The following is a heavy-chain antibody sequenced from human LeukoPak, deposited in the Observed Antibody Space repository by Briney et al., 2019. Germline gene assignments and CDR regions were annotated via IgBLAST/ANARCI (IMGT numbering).Heavy chain of an antibody. CDR2: IYYSGST. D-gene: IGHD4-17*01. J-gene: IGHJ3*02. V-gene: IGHV4-31*03. CDR3: ARDRDYGDAAFDI. CDR1: GGSISSGGYY. Sequence: SQTLPLTCTVSGGSISSGGYYWSWIRQHPGKGLEWIGYIYYSGSTYYNPSLKSRVTISVDTSKNQFSLKLSSVTAADTAVYYCARDRDYGDAAFDIWGQGTMVTVSS.